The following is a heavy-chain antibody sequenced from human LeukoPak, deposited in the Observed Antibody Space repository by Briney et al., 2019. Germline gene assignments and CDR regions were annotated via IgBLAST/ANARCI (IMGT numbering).Heavy chain of an antibody. Sequence: GGSLRLSCAASGFTFSSYAMHWVRQATGKGLEWVSAIGTAGDTYYPGSVKGRFTISRENAKNSLYLQMNSLRAGDTAVYYCARGGIAAAGTLDYWGQGTLVTVSS. J-gene: IGHJ4*02. D-gene: IGHD6-13*01. CDR1: GFTFSSYA. CDR3: ARGGIAAAGTLDY. V-gene: IGHV3-13*01. CDR2: IGTAGDT.